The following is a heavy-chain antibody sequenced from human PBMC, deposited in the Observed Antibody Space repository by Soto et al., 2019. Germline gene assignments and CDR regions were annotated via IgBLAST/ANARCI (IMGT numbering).Heavy chain of an antibody. D-gene: IGHD2-15*01. CDR1: DGSFSGYY. J-gene: IGHJ5*02. V-gene: IGHV4-34*01. Sequence: QVQLQQWGAGLLKPSETLSLTCAVYDGSFSGYYWSWIRQPPGKGPEWIGEINHGGNTNYNPSLKSPVTMSVDTSKNQFSLNLNSVTAADTAVYYCARGYCSGGSCYWFDPWGLGTLVTVSS. CDR2: INHGGNT. CDR3: ARGYCSGGSCYWFDP.